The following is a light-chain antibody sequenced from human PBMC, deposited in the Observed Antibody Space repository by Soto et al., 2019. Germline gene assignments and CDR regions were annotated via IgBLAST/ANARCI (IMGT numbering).Light chain of an antibody. Sequence: QSVLTQPPSVSGAPGQRVTISCTGSSSSVGAGYDVHWYQQLPGTAPKLLIYDDTNRPSGVPDRFSGSKSGTSASLAITGLQAEDEADYYCQSYDSSLRGFVFGTGTQLTVL. CDR1: SSSVGAGYD. V-gene: IGLV1-40*01. J-gene: IGLJ1*01. CDR3: QSYDSSLRGFV. CDR2: DDT.